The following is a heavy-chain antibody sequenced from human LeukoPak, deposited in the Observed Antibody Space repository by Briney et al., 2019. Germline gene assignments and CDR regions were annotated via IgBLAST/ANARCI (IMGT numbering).Heavy chain of an antibody. V-gene: IGHV1-2*02. Sequence: ASVKVSCKASGYTFTDYYLHWVRQVPGQGLEWMGWISPNSGGTNYAQKFQGRVTMTRDTSISTAYMELNSLRSDDTAVYYCARKLLNDAFDIWGQGTMVTVSS. CDR3: ARKLLNDAFDI. J-gene: IGHJ3*02. CDR2: ISPNSGGT. CDR1: GYTFTDYY. D-gene: IGHD4-23*01.